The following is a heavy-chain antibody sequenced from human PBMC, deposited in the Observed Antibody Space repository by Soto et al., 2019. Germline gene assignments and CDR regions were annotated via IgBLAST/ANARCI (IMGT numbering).Heavy chain of an antibody. D-gene: IGHD2-2*01. Sequence: PGGSLKISCKGSGYSFTSYWIGWVRQMPGKGLEWMGIIYPGDSDTRYSPSFQGQVTISADKSISTAYLQWSSLNVSDTAMYYCARGSGYCSSTSCYDMDVWGQGTMVTVSS. CDR2: IYPGDSDT. V-gene: IGHV5-51*01. CDR1: GYSFTSYW. J-gene: IGHJ6*02. CDR3: ARGSGYCSSTSCYDMDV.